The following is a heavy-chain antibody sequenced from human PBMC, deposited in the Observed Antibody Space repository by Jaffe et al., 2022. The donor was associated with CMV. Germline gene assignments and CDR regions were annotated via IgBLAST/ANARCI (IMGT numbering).Heavy chain of an antibody. D-gene: IGHD3-10*01. Sequence: QVQLVQSGAEVEKPGASVKVSCTASGYSFTGYYVHWVRQAPGQGLEWMGWINPNSGGTNYAQKFQGRVTMTSDTSISTAYIEVTRLTSDDTAVYYCARDGPDYYDSGTSYDLDYWGQGTLVTVSS. CDR1: GYSFTGYY. J-gene: IGHJ4*02. CDR2: INPNSGGT. CDR3: ARDGPDYYDSGTSYDLDY. V-gene: IGHV1-2*02.